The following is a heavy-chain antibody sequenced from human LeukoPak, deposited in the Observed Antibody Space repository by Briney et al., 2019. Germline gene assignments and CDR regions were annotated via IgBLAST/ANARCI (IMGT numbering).Heavy chain of an antibody. CDR3: ARDTGIRGMDV. V-gene: IGHV3-64*02. Sequence: GGSLRLSCAASGFPLSSYWMHWVRQAPGKGLEYVSAISGDGGSTDYADSVKGRFTISGDNSKNTLYLQMGSLRAEDMAVYYCARDTGIRGMDVWGQGTTVTVSS. CDR1: GFPLSSYW. J-gene: IGHJ6*02. D-gene: IGHD5-18*01. CDR2: ISGDGGST.